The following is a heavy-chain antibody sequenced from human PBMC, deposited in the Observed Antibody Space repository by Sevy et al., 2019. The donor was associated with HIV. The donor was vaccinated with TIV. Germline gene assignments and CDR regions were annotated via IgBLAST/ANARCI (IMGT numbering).Heavy chain of an antibody. CDR2: IKSKTDGGTT. CDR1: VFTFSNAW. J-gene: IGHJ4*02. Sequence: GGSLRLSCAASVFTFSNAWMSWVRQAPGKGLEWVGRIKSKTDGGTTDYAAPVKGRFTISRDDSKNTLYLQMNSLKTEDTAVYYCTTEVSSGYLFDYWGQGTLVTVSS. CDR3: TTEVSSGYLFDY. D-gene: IGHD3-22*01. V-gene: IGHV3-15*01.